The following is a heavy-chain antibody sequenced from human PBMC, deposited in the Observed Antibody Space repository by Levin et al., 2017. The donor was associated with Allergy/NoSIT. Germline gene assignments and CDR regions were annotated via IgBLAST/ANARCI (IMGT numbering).Heavy chain of an antibody. Sequence: AGGSLRLSCTVSGGSISSSSYYWGWVRQPPGKGLEWIGSIYYDGTTYYNPSLKSRATISLDTSKNQFPLNLRSVTAADTAVYYCARGNAHYDTSGYPEYWGQGTLVTVSS. CDR1: GGSISSSSYY. CDR2: IYYDGTT. D-gene: IGHD3-22*01. CDR3: ARGNAHYDTSGYPEY. J-gene: IGHJ4*02. V-gene: IGHV4-39*06.